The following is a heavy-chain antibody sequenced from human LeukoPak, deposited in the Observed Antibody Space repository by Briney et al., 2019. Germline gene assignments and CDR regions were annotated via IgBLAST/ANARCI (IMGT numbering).Heavy chain of an antibody. CDR1: VLTFSSYA. V-gene: IGHV3-23*01. CDR3: AKWREGTMVYFDY. CDR2: ISGSGHNT. J-gene: IGHJ4*02. D-gene: IGHD3-10*01. Sequence: GGSLRLSCAASVLTFSSYAMTWVRQAPGKGLEWVSAISGSGHNTYYADSVKGRFTISRDNSKNTGYLQMISLRAEDTALYYCAKWREGTMVYFDYWGQGTLVTVSS.